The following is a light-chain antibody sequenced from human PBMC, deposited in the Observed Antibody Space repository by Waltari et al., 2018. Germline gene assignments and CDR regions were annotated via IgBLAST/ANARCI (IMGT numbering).Light chain of an antibody. J-gene: IGLJ3*02. V-gene: IGLV1-44*01. CDR2: SNN. CDR1: NSNIGTNA. Sequence: QSVLTQPPSASGTPGQTVTISCSGGNSNIGTNAVYWYQQLPGTAPKRLIYSNNQRPSGVPRRFSGSKSGTSAALAIRGLQSQDEADYYCAAWDASLNAPWVFGGGTKLTVL. CDR3: AAWDASLNAPWV.